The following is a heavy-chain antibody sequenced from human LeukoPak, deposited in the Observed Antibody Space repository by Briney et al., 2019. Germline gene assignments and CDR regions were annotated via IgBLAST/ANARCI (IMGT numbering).Heavy chain of an antibody. Sequence: PSETLSLTCAVYGGSFSGYYWSWIRQPPGKGLEWIGETNHSGSTNYNPSLKSRVTISVDTSKNQFSLKLSSVTAADTAVYYCARLGSSSWFEDFDYWGQGTLVTVSS. V-gene: IGHV4-34*01. CDR1: GGSFSGYY. J-gene: IGHJ4*02. CDR2: TNHSGST. CDR3: ARLGSSSWFEDFDY. D-gene: IGHD6-13*01.